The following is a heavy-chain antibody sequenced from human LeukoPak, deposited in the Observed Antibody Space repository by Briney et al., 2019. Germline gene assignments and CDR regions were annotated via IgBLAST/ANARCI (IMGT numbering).Heavy chain of an antibody. D-gene: IGHD4-17*01. V-gene: IGHV4-4*07. Sequence: SETLSLTCTVSGGSISRYYWSWIRQPAGKGLEWIGRIYSDGTITCNPSLQSRLTMSIDTSKNQFSLKLSFVTAADTAVYYCARDSGTTGEVKFDPWGQGTLVTVSS. J-gene: IGHJ5*02. CDR1: GGSISRYY. CDR2: IYSDGTI. CDR3: ARDSGTTGEVKFDP.